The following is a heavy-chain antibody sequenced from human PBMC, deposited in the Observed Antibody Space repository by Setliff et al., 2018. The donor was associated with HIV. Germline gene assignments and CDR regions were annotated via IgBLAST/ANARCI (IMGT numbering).Heavy chain of an antibody. CDR3: VRTYYDILTGYGGFYYMDV. V-gene: IGHV3-48*01. D-gene: IGHD3-9*01. Sequence: GGSLRLSCAASGFTFSKNSMNWVRQAPGKGLEWISYISSSSSTLYYADSVKGRFTISRDNAKNSLYLQMNSLRAEDTAVYYCVRTYYDILTGYGGFYYMDVWGKGTTVTV. CDR1: GFTFSKNS. CDR2: ISSSSSTL. J-gene: IGHJ6*03.